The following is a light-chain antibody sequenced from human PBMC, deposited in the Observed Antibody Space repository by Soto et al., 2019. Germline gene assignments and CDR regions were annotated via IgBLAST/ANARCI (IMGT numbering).Light chain of an antibody. V-gene: IGLV2-14*01. CDR2: EVS. J-gene: IGLJ1*01. CDR3: ATWDDRLYV. Sequence: QSALTQPASVSGSPGQSITISCTGASSDVGGYNYVSWYQQHPGKAPKLMISEVSNRPSGVSNRFSGSKSGNTASLTISGLQAEDEADYYCATWDDRLYVFGAGTKVTVL. CDR1: SSDVGGYNY.